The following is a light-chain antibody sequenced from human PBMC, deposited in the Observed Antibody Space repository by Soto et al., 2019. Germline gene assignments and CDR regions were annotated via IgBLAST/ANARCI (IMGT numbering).Light chain of an antibody. CDR1: QSIDRW. Sequence: DIQMTQSPSTLSASVGDRVTITCRASQSIDRWFAWYQQRPGKAPRLLLYDASILGCGVPSRFSGSGSGTEFTLTISSLQSDDFATYYCQQYVSYSLTFGGGTKLEIK. CDR3: QQYVSYSLT. CDR2: DAS. V-gene: IGKV1-5*01. J-gene: IGKJ4*01.